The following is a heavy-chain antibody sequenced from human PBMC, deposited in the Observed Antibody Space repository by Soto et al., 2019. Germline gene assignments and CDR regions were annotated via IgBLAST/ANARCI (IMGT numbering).Heavy chain of an antibody. J-gene: IGHJ6*03. Sequence: GGSLRLSCAASGFTFSSYGMHWVRQAPGKGLEWVAVIWYDGSNKYYADSVKGRFTISRDNSKNTLYLQMNSLRAEDTAVYYCARSHSGGIYHYMDVWGKGTTVTVSS. V-gene: IGHV3-33*01. CDR1: GFTFSSYG. D-gene: IGHD3-16*01. CDR3: ARSHSGGIYHYMDV. CDR2: IWYDGSNK.